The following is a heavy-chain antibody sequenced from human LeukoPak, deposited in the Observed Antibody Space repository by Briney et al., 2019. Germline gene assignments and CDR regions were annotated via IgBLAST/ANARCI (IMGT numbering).Heavy chain of an antibody. CDR3: ARHSPRDGYNLPTNNWFDP. D-gene: IGHD5-24*01. V-gene: IGHV4-39*01. Sequence: SETLSLTCTVSGGSISSSSYYWGWIRQPPGKGLEWIGSIYYSGSTNYNPSLKSRVTISVDTSKNQFSLKLSSVTAADTAVYYCARHSPRDGYNLPTNNWFDPWGQGTLVTVSS. J-gene: IGHJ5*02. CDR1: GGSISSSSYY. CDR2: IYYSGST.